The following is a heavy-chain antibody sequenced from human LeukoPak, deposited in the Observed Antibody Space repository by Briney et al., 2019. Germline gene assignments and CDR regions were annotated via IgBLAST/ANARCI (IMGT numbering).Heavy chain of an antibody. CDR1: GFTFSSYG. CDR2: ISYDGSNK. V-gene: IGHV3-30*18. Sequence: PGGSPRLSCAASGFTFSSYGMHWVRQAPGKGLEWVAVISYDGSNKYYADSVKGRFTISRDNSKNTLYLQMNSLRAEDTAVYYCANIAVARGPDYWGQGTLVTVSS. CDR3: ANIAVARGPDY. J-gene: IGHJ4*02. D-gene: IGHD6-19*01.